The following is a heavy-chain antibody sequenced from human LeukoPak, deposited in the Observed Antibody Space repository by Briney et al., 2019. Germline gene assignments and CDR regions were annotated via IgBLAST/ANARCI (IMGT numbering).Heavy chain of an antibody. D-gene: IGHD5-24*01. CDR2: INHSGST. Sequence: SETLSLTCAVYGGSFSGYYWSWIRQPPGKGLEWIGEINHSGSTNYNPSLKSRVTISVDTSKNQFSLKLSSETAADTAVYYCARGITYYFDYWGQGTLVSVSS. V-gene: IGHV4-34*01. CDR1: GGSFSGYY. CDR3: ARGITYYFDY. J-gene: IGHJ4*02.